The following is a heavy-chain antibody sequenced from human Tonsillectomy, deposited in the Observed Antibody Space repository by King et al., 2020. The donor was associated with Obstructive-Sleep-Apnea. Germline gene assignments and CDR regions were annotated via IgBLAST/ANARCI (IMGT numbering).Heavy chain of an antibody. J-gene: IGHJ4*02. CDR2: VYYTGST. CDR1: GGSISSHY. D-gene: IGHD1-26*01. Sequence: VQLQESGPGLVKPSETLSLTCTVSGGSISSHYWSWIRQPPGKGLEWIGYVYYTGSTNYKPSLKSRLTIAVDTSKNQFSLKLSSVTAADTAVYFCARSYSGNYFYFDYWGQGTLVTVSS. CDR3: ARSYSGNYFYFDY. V-gene: IGHV4-59*08.